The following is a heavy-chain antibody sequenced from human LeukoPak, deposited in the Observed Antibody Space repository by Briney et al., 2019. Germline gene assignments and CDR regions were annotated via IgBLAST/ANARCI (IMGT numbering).Heavy chain of an antibody. CDR1: GFTFRSFE. Sequence: PGGSLRLSCAASGFTFRSFEMNWVRQAPGEGLEWLSYIGTIGSPIYYADSVKGRFTISRDNARNSLCLQMNSLRVEDTAVYYCASFYDSSGRDYWGQGTLVTVSS. D-gene: IGHD3-22*01. V-gene: IGHV3-48*03. CDR2: IGTIGSPI. CDR3: ASFYDSSGRDY. J-gene: IGHJ4*02.